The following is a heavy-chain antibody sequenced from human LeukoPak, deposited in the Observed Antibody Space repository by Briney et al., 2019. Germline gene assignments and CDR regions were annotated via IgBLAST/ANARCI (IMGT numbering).Heavy chain of an antibody. V-gene: IGHV3-7*01. CDR1: GFTFSNYW. Sequence: GGSLRLSCVASGFTFSNYWMSWVRQAPGKGLEWVANIKQDGSEKYYVDSVKGRFTISRDNAKKSLYLQMNSLRAEDTAVYYCARRAGAYSHPYDYWGQGTLVTVSS. J-gene: IGHJ4*02. CDR2: IKQDGSEK. D-gene: IGHD4/OR15-4a*01. CDR3: ARRAGAYSHPYDY.